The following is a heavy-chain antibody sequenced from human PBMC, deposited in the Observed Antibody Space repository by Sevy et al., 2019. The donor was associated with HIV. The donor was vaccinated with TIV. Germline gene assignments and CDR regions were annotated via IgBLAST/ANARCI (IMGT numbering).Heavy chain of an antibody. CDR3: ARIHLLRYCSGGSCYHYYFDY. V-gene: IGHV1-2*02. CDR2: INPNSGGT. D-gene: IGHD2-15*01. CDR1: GYTFTGYY. Sequence: ASVKVSCMASGYTFTGYYMHWVRQAPGQGLEWMGWINPNSGGTNYAQKFQGRVTMTRDTSISTAYMELSRLRSDDTAVYYCARIHLLRYCSGGSCYHYYFDYRGQGTLVTVSS. J-gene: IGHJ4*02.